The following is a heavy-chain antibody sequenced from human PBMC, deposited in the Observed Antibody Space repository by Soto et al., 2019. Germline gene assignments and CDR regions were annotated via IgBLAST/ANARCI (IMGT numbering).Heavy chain of an antibody. J-gene: IGHJ6*02. Sequence: PGGSLRLSCAASGFTFSSYGMHWVRQAPGKGLEWVAVIWYDGSNKYYADSVKGRFTISRDNSKNTLYLQMNSLRAEDTAVYYCARDLGGDFYGMDVWGQGTKVTVSS. CDR2: IWYDGSNK. V-gene: IGHV3-33*01. D-gene: IGHD4-17*01. CDR3: ARDLGGDFYGMDV. CDR1: GFTFSSYG.